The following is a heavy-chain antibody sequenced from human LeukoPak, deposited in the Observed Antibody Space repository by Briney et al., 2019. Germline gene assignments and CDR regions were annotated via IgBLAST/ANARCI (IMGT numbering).Heavy chain of an antibody. CDR1: GXTFSSYE. Sequence: PGGSLRLSCAASGXTFSSYEMNWVRQAPGKGQEWLSYISSSGSTINYADSVKGRFTISRDNAKNSLYLQMNSLRAEDTAVYYCARAKQQLVRGSYFDYWGQGTLVTVSS. V-gene: IGHV3-48*03. J-gene: IGHJ4*02. CDR2: ISSSGSTI. D-gene: IGHD6-13*01. CDR3: ARAKQQLVRGSYFDY.